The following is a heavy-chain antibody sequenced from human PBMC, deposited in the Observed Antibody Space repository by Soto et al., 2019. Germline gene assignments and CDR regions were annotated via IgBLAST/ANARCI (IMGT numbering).Heavy chain of an antibody. CDR1: GGSISSSSYY. CDR2: IYYSGST. D-gene: IGHD3-3*01. CDR3: ARPQIIRGVHWFDP. Sequence: PSETLSLTCTVSGGSISSSSYYWGWIRQPPGKGLEWIGSIYYSGSTYYNTSLKSRVTISVDTSKNQFSLKLSSLTAADTSVYYCARPQIIRGVHWFDPWGQGTLVTVSA. J-gene: IGHJ5*02. V-gene: IGHV4-39*01.